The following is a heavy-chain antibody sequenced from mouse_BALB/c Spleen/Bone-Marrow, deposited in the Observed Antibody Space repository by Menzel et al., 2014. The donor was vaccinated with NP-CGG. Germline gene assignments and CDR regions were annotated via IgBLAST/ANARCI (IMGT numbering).Heavy chain of an antibody. V-gene: IGHV2-6-4*01. J-gene: IGHJ2*01. D-gene: IGHD1-1*01. CDR1: GFSLSRYN. CDR2: IWNGGST. Sequence: VKLMESGPGLVAPSQSLSITCTVSGFSLSRYNVHWVRQPPGKGLEWLGMIWNGGSTDYNSALKSRLSISKDNSKIQVFLKMNSLQTDDTAMYYCARNYYGIPYYFDYWGQGTTLTVSS. CDR3: ARNYYGIPYYFDY.